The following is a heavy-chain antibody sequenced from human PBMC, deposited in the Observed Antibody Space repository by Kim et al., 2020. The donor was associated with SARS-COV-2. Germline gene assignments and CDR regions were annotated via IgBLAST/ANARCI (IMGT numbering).Heavy chain of an antibody. CDR3: ARDLRGESGWYLSYYFDY. D-gene: IGHD6-19*01. J-gene: IGHJ4*02. Sequence: SETLSLTCTVSGGSISSSSYYWGWIRQPPGKGLEWIGSIYYSGSTYYNPSLKSRVTISVDTSKNQFSLKLSSVTAADTAVYYCARDLRGESGWYLSYYFDYWGQGSLVTVSS. CDR1: GGSISSSSYY. V-gene: IGHV4-39*07. CDR2: IYYSGST.